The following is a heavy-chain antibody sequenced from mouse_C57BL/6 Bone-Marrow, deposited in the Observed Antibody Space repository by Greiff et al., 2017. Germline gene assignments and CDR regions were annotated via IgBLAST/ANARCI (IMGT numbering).Heavy chain of an antibody. Sequence: VQLQQSGAELVRPGASVKLSCTASGFNIKDDYMHWVKQRPEQGLEWIGWIDPENGDTEYASKFQGKATITADTSSNTAYLQLSSLTSEDTAVYYCTTSNGYYWYFDVWGTGTTVTVSS. CDR3: TTSNGYYWYFDV. D-gene: IGHD2-2*01. CDR1: GFNIKDDY. V-gene: IGHV14-4*01. J-gene: IGHJ1*03. CDR2: IDPENGDT.